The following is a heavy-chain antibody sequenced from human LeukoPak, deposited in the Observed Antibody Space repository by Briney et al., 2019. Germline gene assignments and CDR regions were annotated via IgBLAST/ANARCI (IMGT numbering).Heavy chain of an antibody. CDR2: SQQGGNT. CDR1: GYSINTNSY. CDR3: ARWFGNGFDM. Sequence: SETLSLACSVSGYSINTNSYWAWIRQPPGKGLGWSGSSQQGGNTHYHPSVKSGVTISIDPSENQFSLELYSVTAADTAVYYCARWFGNGFDMWGQGTVVTVSS. V-gene: IGHV4-38-2*01. J-gene: IGHJ3*02. D-gene: IGHD3-10*01.